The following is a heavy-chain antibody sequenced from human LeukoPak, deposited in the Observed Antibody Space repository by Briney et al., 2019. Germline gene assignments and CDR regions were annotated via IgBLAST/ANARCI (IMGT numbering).Heavy chain of an antibody. Sequence: GGSLRLSCAASGFTFNNFWMSWVRQAPGKGLEWVANINQDGGKKYYVDSVKGRFTISRDNAKNSLYLQTNSLRAEDTAVYYCAREKAYYDGSGYYSLFDYWGQGTLVTVSS. CDR2: INQDGGKK. CDR1: GFTFNNFW. CDR3: AREKAYYDGSGYYSLFDY. V-gene: IGHV3-7*03. D-gene: IGHD3-22*01. J-gene: IGHJ4*02.